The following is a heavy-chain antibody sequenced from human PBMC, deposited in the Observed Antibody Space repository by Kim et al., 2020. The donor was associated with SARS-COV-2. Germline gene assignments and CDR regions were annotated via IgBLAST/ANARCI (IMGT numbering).Heavy chain of an antibody. CDR3: ASRGFSYAVHLDY. CDR2: ISYSGST. V-gene: IGHV4-39*01. CDR1: GDSISNSDFY. Sequence: SETLSLTCTVSGDSISNSDFYWGWIRQPPGKGLEWIGSISYSGSTYYSPSLESRVAISVDTSKNQFSLKLSSVTAADTAVYYCASRGFSYAVHLDYWGQGTLVTVSS. D-gene: IGHD5-18*01. J-gene: IGHJ4*02.